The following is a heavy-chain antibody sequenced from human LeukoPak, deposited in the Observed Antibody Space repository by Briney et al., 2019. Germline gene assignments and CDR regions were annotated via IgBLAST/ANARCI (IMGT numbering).Heavy chain of an antibody. J-gene: IGHJ3*02. CDR3: ARGDSSSSNAFDI. CDR1: GGSISNENW. D-gene: IGHD6-13*01. Sequence: SGTLSLTCAVSGGSISNENWWSWVRQPPGKGLEWIGEIHHRGGTNYNPSLRSRVTISIDTSKNQFSLKLTSVTAADTAVYYCARGDSSSSNAFDIWGQGTMVTVSS. V-gene: IGHV4-4*02. CDR2: IHHRGGT.